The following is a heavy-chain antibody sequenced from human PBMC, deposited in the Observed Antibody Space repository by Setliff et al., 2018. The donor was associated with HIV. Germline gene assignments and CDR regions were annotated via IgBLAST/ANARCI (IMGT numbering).Heavy chain of an antibody. D-gene: IGHD6-19*01. CDR3: ARSSSGWSALDP. J-gene: IGHJ5*02. V-gene: IGHV3-74*01. CDR1: GFTFSSYW. Sequence: GESLKISCAASGFTFSSYWMHWVRQAPGKGLVWVSRINSDGSSTSYADSVKGRFTISRDNAKNTLYLQMNSLRAEDTAVYYCARSSSGWSALDPWGQGTLVTAPQ. CDR2: INSDGSST.